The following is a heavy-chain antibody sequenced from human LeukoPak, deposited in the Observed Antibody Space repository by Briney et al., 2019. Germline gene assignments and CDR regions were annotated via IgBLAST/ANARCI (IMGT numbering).Heavy chain of an antibody. CDR2: IKPDGSEK. J-gene: IGHJ4*02. D-gene: IGHD3-16*01. Sequence: GGSLRLSCAASGFTFSVYWMSRVRQAPGKGLEWVALIKPDGSEKHYVDSVKGRFTIFRDNAKNSLYLQMNSLRAEDTAVYYCTSGAVPPHWGQGTLVTVSS. V-gene: IGHV3-7*01. CDR1: GFTFSVYW. CDR3: TSGAVPPH.